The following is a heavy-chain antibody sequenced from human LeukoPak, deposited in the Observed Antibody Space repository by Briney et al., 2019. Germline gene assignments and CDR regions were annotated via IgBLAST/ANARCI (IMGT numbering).Heavy chain of an antibody. J-gene: IGHJ4*02. Sequence: ASVKVSCKASGYTFTSYGISWVRQAPGQGLEWMGWISAYNGNTNYAQKLQGRVTMTTGTSTSTAYMELRSLRSDDTAVYYCARCSPGDSSNFYAVLQYWGQGTQVTVST. V-gene: IGHV1-18*01. CDR3: ARCSPGDSSNFYAVLQY. CDR2: ISAYNGNT. D-gene: IGHD3-22*01. CDR1: GYTFTSYG.